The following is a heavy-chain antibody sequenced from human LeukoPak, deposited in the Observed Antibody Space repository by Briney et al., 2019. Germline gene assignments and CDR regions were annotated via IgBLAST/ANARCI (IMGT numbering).Heavy chain of an antibody. CDR2: ISGSGGDT. CDR1: GLSFFDYA. V-gene: IGHV3-43*02. CDR3: AKDKGVAAAPTLDV. D-gene: IGHD6-13*01. J-gene: IGHJ6*04. Sequence: GGSLRLSCAASGLSFFDYAMSWVRQAPGKGLEWVSTISGSGGDTFYADSVKGRFTISRDNSKNSLYLQMNSLRAEDTALYYCAKDKGVAAAPTLDVWGKGTTVTVSS.